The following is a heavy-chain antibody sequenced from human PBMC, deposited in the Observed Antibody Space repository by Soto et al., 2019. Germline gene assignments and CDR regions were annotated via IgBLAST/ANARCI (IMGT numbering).Heavy chain of an antibody. Sequence: SETLSLTCAVYGGSFSCYYWSWIRQPPGKGLEWIGEINHSGSTNYNPSLKSRVTISVDTSKNQFSLKLSSVTAADTAVYYCAKGLASDKAAAIAPDDYWGQGTLVTVSS. CDR3: AKGLASDKAAAIAPDDY. V-gene: IGHV4-34*01. CDR2: INHSGST. CDR1: GGSFSCYY. D-gene: IGHD2-2*02. J-gene: IGHJ4*02.